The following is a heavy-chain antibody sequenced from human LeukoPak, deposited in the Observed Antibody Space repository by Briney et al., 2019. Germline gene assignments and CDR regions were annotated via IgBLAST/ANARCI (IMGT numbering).Heavy chain of an antibody. CDR3: AKAQRTIRQYFYDGMDV. V-gene: IGHV3-23*01. D-gene: IGHD3-9*01. Sequence: GGALRLSCAASGFTFSSYAMSWVRQAPGKRLEWVSVVSGSGSSTYYADSVKGRFTISRDNSKNTLYLQMNSLRAEDTAVYFCAKAQRTIRQYFYDGMDVWGQGATVTVCS. CDR1: GFTFSSYA. CDR2: VSGSGSST. J-gene: IGHJ6*02.